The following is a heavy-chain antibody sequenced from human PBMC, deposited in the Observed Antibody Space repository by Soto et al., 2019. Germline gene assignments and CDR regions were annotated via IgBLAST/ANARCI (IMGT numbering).Heavy chain of an antibody. Sequence: VQLVESGGGVVQPGRSLRLSCAASGFTFSDYAMHWVRQAPGKGLEWVAVVSHDGSNTHYADSVKGRFTISRDSSKNTLSLEMTSLRAEDTAVYYCAKGGRQWLVTSDFNYWGQGALVTVSS. CDR2: VSHDGSNT. D-gene: IGHD6-19*01. CDR3: AKGGRQWLVTSDFNY. J-gene: IGHJ4*02. CDR1: GFTFSDYA. V-gene: IGHV3-30*18.